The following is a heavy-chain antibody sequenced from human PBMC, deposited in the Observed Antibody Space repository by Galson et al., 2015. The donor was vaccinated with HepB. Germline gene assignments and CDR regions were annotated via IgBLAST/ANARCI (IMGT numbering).Heavy chain of an antibody. J-gene: IGHJ2*01. D-gene: IGHD2-8*01. CDR2: ISSSSSIL. V-gene: IGHV3-11*01. Sequence: PLRLSCAASGFTFRDYYISWTRQAPRKGLGSVSYISSSSSILYYADSVKGRFTIYRDDAKKSVYLQMNSLRVEDTAVYYGARPANGMNWSFDLWGRGTLVTVSS. CDR3: ARPANGMNWSFDL. CDR1: GFTFRDYY.